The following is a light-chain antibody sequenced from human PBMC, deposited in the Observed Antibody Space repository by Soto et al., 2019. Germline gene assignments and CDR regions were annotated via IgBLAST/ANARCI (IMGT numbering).Light chain of an antibody. CDR3: QQYDYVTSRRT. Sequence: EIVLTQSPGTLSLSPGERATLSCRASQSIGSFLAWYQQKARQAPRLLIYSASSRAIDIPDRFSGSGSGTGFTLTISRLELEDFAVYYCQQYDYVTSRRTFGQGTKVETK. CDR1: QSIGSF. J-gene: IGKJ1*01. V-gene: IGKV3-20*01. CDR2: SAS.